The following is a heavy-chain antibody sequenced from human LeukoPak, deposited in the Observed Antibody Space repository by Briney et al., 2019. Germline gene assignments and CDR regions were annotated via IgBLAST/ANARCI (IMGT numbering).Heavy chain of an antibody. D-gene: IGHD4-17*01. V-gene: IGHV4-34*01. Sequence: SETLSLTCAVYGGSVSGHYWSWIRQPPGKGLEWIGEINHSGSTNYNPSLKSRVAISVDTSKNQFSLKLSSVTAADTAVYYCARNDYGDYAFFDYWGQGTLVTVSS. CDR2: INHSGST. CDR3: ARNDYGDYAFFDY. J-gene: IGHJ4*02. CDR1: GGSVSGHY.